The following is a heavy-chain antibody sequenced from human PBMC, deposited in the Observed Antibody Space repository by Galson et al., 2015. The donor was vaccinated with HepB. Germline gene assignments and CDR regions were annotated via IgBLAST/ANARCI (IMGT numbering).Heavy chain of an antibody. D-gene: IGHD4-17*01. CDR1: GGSISSSNW. CDR3: AREEWTVTTNYFDY. CDR2: IYHSGST. J-gene: IGHJ4*02. Sequence: SEPLSLTCAVSGGSISSSNWWSWVRQPPGKGLEWIGEIYHSGSTNYNPSLKSRVTISVDKSKNQFSLKLSSVTAADTAVYYCAREEWTVTTNYFDYWGQGTLVTVSS. V-gene: IGHV4-4*02.